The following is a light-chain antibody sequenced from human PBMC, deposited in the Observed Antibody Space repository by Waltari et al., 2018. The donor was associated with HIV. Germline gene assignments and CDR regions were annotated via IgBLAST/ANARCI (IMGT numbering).Light chain of an antibody. V-gene: IGLV1-36*01. Sequence: QSVLTQPPSVSEAPRQRVTISCSGSSSNIGNHAVKWSQQLPGKPPKILIYYDVLPGAWGSDGFSGAKSGTSASLAISGLQSEDESDYYCAAWDDSLNGVVFGGGTKLTVL. J-gene: IGLJ2*01. CDR3: AAWDDSLNGVV. CDR1: SSNIGNHA. CDR2: YDV.